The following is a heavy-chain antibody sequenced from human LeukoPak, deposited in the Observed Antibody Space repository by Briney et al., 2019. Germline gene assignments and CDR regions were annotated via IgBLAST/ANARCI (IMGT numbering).Heavy chain of an antibody. Sequence: GGSLRLSCAASGFTVSSNYMSWVRQAPGKGLEWVSVIYSGGSTYYADSVKGRFTISRDNAKNSLYLQMNSLRAEDTAVFYCARLYYFDTGGYLTTYYFDYWGQGTLVTVSS. D-gene: IGHD3-22*01. CDR2: IYSGGST. CDR3: ARLYYFDTGGYLTTYYFDY. CDR1: GFTVSSNY. V-gene: IGHV3-53*01. J-gene: IGHJ4*02.